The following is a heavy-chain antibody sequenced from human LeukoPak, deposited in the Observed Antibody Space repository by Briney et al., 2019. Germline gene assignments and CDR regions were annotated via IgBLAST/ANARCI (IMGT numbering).Heavy chain of an antibody. CDR2: IYYSGST. V-gene: IGHV4-39*01. Sequence: SETLSLTCAVYGGSFSGYYWGWIRQPPGKGLEWIGSIYYSGSTYYNPSLKSRVTISVDTSKNQFSLKLSSVTAADTAVYYCARLANYDFWSGYSGDWGQGTMVTVSS. D-gene: IGHD3-3*01. CDR1: GGSFSGYY. J-gene: IGHJ3*01. CDR3: ARLANYDFWSGYSGD.